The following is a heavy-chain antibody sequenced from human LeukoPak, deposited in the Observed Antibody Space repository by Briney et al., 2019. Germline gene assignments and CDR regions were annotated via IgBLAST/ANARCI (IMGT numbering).Heavy chain of an antibody. V-gene: IGHV4-30-2*01. CDR2: IYHSGST. D-gene: IGHD2-15*01. Sequence: SETLSLTCTVSGGSISSGGYYWSWIRQPPGKGLEWIGYIYHSGSTYYNPSLKSRVTISVDTTKNQFSLKVRSLTAADTALYYCARGYCSGGSCFWAYWGQGTLVTASS. J-gene: IGHJ4*02. CDR1: GGSISSGGYY. CDR3: ARGYCSGGSCFWAY.